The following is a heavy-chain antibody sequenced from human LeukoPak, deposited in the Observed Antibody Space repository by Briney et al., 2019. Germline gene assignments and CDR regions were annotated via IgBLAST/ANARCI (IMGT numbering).Heavy chain of an antibody. J-gene: IGHJ5*02. CDR3: ARLTGYAPVDP. D-gene: IGHD2-15*01. CDR1: GGTFSSYA. CDR2: IIPIFGTA. V-gene: IGHV1-69*06. Sequence: ASVKVSCKASGGTFSSYAISWVRQAPGQGLEWMGGIIPIFGTANYAQKFRGRVTITADKSTSTAYMELSSLRSEDTAVYYCARLTGYAPVDPWGQGTLVTVSS.